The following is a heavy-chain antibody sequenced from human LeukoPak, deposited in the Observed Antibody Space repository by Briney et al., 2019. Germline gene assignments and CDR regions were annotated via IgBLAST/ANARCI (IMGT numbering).Heavy chain of an antibody. D-gene: IGHD6-13*01. V-gene: IGHV3-23*01. CDR1: GFTFSSYC. Sequence: PGRSLRPACAAAGFTFSSYCMSWVRQAPGKGLEWISDISGSGGSTYYADSVTGRFTISRDNSKNTLYLQMNSLRAEDTAVYYCAKDLSRIEAAGCFDYWGQGTLVTVSS. CDR3: AKDLSRIEAAGCFDY. CDR2: ISGSGGST. J-gene: IGHJ4*02.